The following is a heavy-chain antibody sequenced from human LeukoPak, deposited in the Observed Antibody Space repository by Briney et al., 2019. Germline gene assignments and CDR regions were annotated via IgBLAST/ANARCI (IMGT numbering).Heavy chain of an antibody. J-gene: IGHJ4*02. CDR3: ARSYNKISYYFDY. V-gene: IGHV3-11*01. Sequence: PGGSLRLSCAASGFTFSDYYMSWIRQAPGKGLEWVSYISSSGSTIYYADSVKGRFTITRDNAKNSLYLQMNSLRAEDTAVYYCARSYNKISYYFDYWGQGTLVTVSS. D-gene: IGHD5-24*01. CDR2: ISSSGSTI. CDR1: GFTFSDYY.